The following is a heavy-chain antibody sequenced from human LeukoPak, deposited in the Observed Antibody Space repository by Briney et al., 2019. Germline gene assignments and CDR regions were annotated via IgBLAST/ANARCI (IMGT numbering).Heavy chain of an antibody. Sequence: PGGSLRLSCAASGFTFDDYGMSWVRQAPGKGLEWVSAISGSGGSTYYADSVKGRFTISRDNSKNTLYLQMNSLRAKDTAVYYCAKSVYYYYMDVWGKGTTVTISS. J-gene: IGHJ6*03. V-gene: IGHV3-23*01. CDR3: AKSVYYYYMDV. CDR2: ISGSGGST. CDR1: GFTFDDYG.